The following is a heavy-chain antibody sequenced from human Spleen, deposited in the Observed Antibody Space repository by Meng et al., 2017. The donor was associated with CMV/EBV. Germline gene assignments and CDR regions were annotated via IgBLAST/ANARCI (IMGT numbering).Heavy chain of an antibody. J-gene: IGHJ5*02. CDR1: AGTSRCFA. D-gene: IGHD4-11*01. Sequence: KASAGTSRCFAISWVRQAPGPGLEWIGGILPIFGTANYAQRLQGRVTITTDESTNTAYMELRRLRYEDTAMYYCAREGGLGTTRIFDPWGQGTLVTVSS. CDR3: AREGGLGTTRIFDP. CDR2: ILPIFGTA. V-gene: IGHV1-69*05.